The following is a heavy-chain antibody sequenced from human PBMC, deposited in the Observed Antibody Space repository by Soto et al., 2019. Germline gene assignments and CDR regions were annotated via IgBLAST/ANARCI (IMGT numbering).Heavy chain of an antibody. J-gene: IGHJ4*02. D-gene: IGHD2-21*01. CDR1: GGSISSGGYY. CDR2: IYYSGST. Sequence: QVQLQESGPGLVKPSQTLSLTCTVSGGSISSGGYYWSWIRQHPGKGLEWIGYIYYSGSTYYNPSLKSRVSTSVEASKNQFSLKLSSVTAADTAVYYCARGSRLLQLNVDYWGQGTLVTVGS. CDR3: ARGSRLLQLNVDY. V-gene: IGHV4-31*03.